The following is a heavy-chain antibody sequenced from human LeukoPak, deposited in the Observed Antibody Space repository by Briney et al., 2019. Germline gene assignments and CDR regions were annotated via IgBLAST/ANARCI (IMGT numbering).Heavy chain of an antibody. CDR2: INHSGST. J-gene: IGHJ5*02. Sequence: SETLSLTCAVYGGSFSGYYWSWIRQPPGKGLEWIGEINHSGSTNYNPSLKSRVTISVDTSKNQFSLKLSSVTAADTAVYYCARGGGYKKNWFDPWGQGTLVTVSS. D-gene: IGHD5-24*01. V-gene: IGHV4-34*01. CDR3: ARGGGYKKNWFDP. CDR1: GGSFSGYY.